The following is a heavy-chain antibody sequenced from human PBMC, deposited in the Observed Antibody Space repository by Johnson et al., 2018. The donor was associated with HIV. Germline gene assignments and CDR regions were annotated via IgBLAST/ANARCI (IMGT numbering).Heavy chain of an antibody. V-gene: IGHV3-30*04. CDR1: GFTFSTYA. CDR2: ISSDESNK. CDR3: AKEGGELLLDAFEI. J-gene: IGHJ3*02. Sequence: QMQLVESGGGVVQPGRSLRLSCAASGFTFSTYAMHWVRQAPGKGLEWVAVISSDESNKYYADSVKGRFTISRDNSKNTLYLQMSSLRAEDTAVYYCAKEGGELLLDAFEIWGQGTMVTVSS. D-gene: IGHD1-26*01.